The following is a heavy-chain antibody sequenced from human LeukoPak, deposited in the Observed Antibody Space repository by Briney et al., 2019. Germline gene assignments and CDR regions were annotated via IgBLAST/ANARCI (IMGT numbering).Heavy chain of an antibody. CDR2: ISWNSGII. V-gene: IGHV3-9*01. Sequence: GGSLRLSCAASGFTFDEYAIHWVRQAPGKGLEWVSGISWNSGIIGYADSVKGRFTISRDNAKNSLYLQMNSLRAEDTALYYCAKDKSHSSWTSRYYYYALDVXGXGTTVTVSS. CDR1: GFTFDEYA. CDR3: AKDKSHSSWTSRYYYYALDV. J-gene: IGHJ6*01. D-gene: IGHD6-19*01.